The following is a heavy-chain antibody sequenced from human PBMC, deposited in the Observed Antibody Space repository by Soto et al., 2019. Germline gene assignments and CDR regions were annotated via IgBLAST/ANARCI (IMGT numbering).Heavy chain of an antibody. D-gene: IGHD2-15*01. CDR1: GGSISSSSYY. J-gene: IGHJ5*02. CDR3: ARVLTVVAANPFHWFGP. V-gene: IGHV4-39*01. Sequence: SETLSLTCTVSGGSISSSSYYWGWIRQPPGKGLEWIGSIYYSGSTYYNPSLKSRVTISVDTSKNQFSLKLSSVTAADTAVYYCARVLTVVAANPFHWFGPWGQGTLVTVSS. CDR2: IYYSGST.